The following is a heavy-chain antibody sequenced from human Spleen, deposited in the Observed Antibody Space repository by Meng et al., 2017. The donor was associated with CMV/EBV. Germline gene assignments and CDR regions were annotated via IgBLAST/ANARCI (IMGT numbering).Heavy chain of an antibody. D-gene: IGHD2-2*01. J-gene: IGHJ6*02. CDR1: GFSVRSYY. CDR2: IYSGGST. CDR3: ARDKRDQLLVYGMDV. V-gene: IGHV3-66*02. Sequence: GESLKISCAASGFSVRSYYMSWVRQAPGKGLEWVSVIYSGGSTDYADSVKGRFTASRDNSKNTLHLQMNSLTAEDTAVYYCARDKRDQLLVYGMDVWGQGTTVTVSS.